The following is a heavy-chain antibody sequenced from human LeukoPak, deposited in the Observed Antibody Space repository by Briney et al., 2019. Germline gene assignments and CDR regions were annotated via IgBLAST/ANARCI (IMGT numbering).Heavy chain of an antibody. CDR2: IYYSGST. CDR3: ARGETYYYDSSGYNNWFDP. CDR1: GGSISSYY. V-gene: IGHV4-59*01. J-gene: IGHJ5*02. Sequence: LETLSLTCTVSGGSISSYYWSWIRQPPGKGLEWIGYIYYSGSTNYNPSLKSRVTISVDTSKNQFSLKLSSVTAADTAVYYCARGETYYYDSSGYNNWFDPWGQGTLVTVSS. D-gene: IGHD3-22*01.